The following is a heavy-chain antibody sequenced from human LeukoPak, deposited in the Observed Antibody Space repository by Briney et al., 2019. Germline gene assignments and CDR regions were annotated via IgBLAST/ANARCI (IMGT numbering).Heavy chain of an antibody. CDR3: AREALGRGCSGGSCYSPFDY. J-gene: IGHJ4*02. CDR2: IYYSGST. V-gene: IGHV4-31*03. D-gene: IGHD2-15*01. Sequence: SETLSLTCTISGGSISSGGYYWSWIRQHPGKGLEWIGYIYYSGSTYYNPSLKSRVTLSVDTSKNQFSLKLSSVTAADTAVYYCAREALGRGCSGGSCYSPFDYWGQGTLVTVSS. CDR1: GGSISSGGYY.